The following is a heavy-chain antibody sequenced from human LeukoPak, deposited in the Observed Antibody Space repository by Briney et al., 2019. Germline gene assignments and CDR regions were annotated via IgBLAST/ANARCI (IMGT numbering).Heavy chain of an antibody. CDR1: GFTFSSYA. CDR2: ISGSGGST. V-gene: IGHV3-23*01. J-gene: IGHJ4*02. Sequence: PGGSLRLSCAASGFTFSSYAMSWVRQAPGKGLEWVSAISGSGGSTYYADSVKGRFTISRDNSKTTLYLQMNSLRAEDTAVYYCAKVTSYYYGSGSYKFDYWGQRTLVTVSS. D-gene: IGHD3-10*01. CDR3: AKVTSYYYGSGSYKFDY.